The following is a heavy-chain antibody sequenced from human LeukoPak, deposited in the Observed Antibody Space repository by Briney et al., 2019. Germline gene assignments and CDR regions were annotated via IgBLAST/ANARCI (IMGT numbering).Heavy chain of an antibody. Sequence: GGSLRLSCVVSGFPLISYEMNWVRQAPGKGLEWVSYISSGGTTIYYADSVKGRFSISRDNAKNSLYLQMNSLRAQDTAVYYCARLGWGNYFDYWGQGTLVTVSS. CDR2: ISSGGTTI. CDR1: GFPLISYE. V-gene: IGHV3-48*03. CDR3: ARLGWGNYFDY. J-gene: IGHJ4*02. D-gene: IGHD2-15*01.